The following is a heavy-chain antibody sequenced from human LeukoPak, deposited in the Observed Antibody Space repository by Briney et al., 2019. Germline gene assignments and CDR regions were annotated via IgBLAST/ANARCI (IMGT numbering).Heavy chain of an antibody. CDR3: AKAGGWEPHKEDYFDY. J-gene: IGHJ4*02. Sequence: GGSLRLSCAASGFTFDDYAMHWVRQVSGKGLEWVSGISWNSGSIGYADSVKGRFTISRDNAKNSLYLQMNSLRGEDTALYYCAKAGGWEPHKEDYFDYWGQGTLVTVSS. V-gene: IGHV3-9*01. D-gene: IGHD1-26*01. CDR2: ISWNSGSI. CDR1: GFTFDDYA.